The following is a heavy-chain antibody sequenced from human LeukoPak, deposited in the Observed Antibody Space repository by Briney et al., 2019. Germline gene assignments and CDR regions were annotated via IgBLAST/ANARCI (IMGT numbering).Heavy chain of an antibody. V-gene: IGHV3-48*03. D-gene: IGHD3-10*01. CDR1: GFTFSSYE. Sequence: GGSLRLSCAASGFTFSSYEMNWVRQAPGKGLEWVSYISSSDSTTYYADSVKGRFTISRDNAKNSLYLEMNSLRAEDTAVYYCAKDIGSYYDYWGQGILVTVSS. CDR2: ISSSDSTT. J-gene: IGHJ4*02. CDR3: AKDIGSYYDY.